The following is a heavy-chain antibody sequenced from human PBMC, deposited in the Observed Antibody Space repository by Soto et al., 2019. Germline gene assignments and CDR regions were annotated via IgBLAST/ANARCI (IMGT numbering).Heavy chain of an antibody. V-gene: IGHV4-30-2*01. J-gene: IGHJ4*02. CDR1: GGSISSGGYS. Sequence: SETLSLTCAVSGGSISSGGYSWSWIRQPPGKGLEWIGYIYHSGSTYYNPSLKSRVTISVDRSKNQFSLKLSSVTAADTAVYYCARARPYDSSDFDYWGQGTLVTVSS. CDR2: IYHSGST. CDR3: ARARPYDSSDFDY. D-gene: IGHD3-22*01.